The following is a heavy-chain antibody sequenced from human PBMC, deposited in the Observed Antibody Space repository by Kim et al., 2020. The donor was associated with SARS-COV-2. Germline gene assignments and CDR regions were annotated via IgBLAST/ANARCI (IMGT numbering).Heavy chain of an antibody. J-gene: IGHJ4*02. CDR1: GFNFSNHA. V-gene: IGHV3-23*03. D-gene: IGHD2-21*02. CDR3: TSCGGDCYHFDF. CDR2: IYSGDSST. Sequence: GGSLRLSCAGSGFNFSNHAMSWVRQAPGKGLEWVSIIYSGDSSTYYADSVKGRFTISRDNSKKKSYLQMNTLRAEDTAIYYCTSCGGDCYHFDFWGQGT.